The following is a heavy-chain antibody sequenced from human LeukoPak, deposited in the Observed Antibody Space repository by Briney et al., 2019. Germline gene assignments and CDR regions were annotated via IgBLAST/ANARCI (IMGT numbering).Heavy chain of an antibody. J-gene: IGHJ4*02. D-gene: IGHD1-26*01. CDR1: GFTFSSYG. V-gene: IGHV3-20*04. CDR3: ARLDSGSYYYYFDY. Sequence: GGSLRLSCAASGFTFSSYGMHWVRQAPGKGLEWVSGINWNGGSTGYADSVKGRFTISRDNAKNSLYLQMNSLRAEDTALYYCARLDSGSYYYYFDYWGQGTLVTVSS. CDR2: INWNGGST.